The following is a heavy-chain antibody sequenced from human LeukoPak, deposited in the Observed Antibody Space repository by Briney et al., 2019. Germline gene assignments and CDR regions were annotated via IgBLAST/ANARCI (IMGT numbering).Heavy chain of an antibody. CDR2: IYYSGVT. J-gene: IGHJ6*02. Sequence: SETLSLNCTVSGASLSSYYWSWIRLPPGRGLEWIGSIYYSGVTNFNPSLKRRVAMSVDTSRNLFSLKLSSVTAADTAVYYCVRREGSHYSVDIWGQGTTVTVSS. V-gene: IGHV4-59*08. D-gene: IGHD5-12*01. CDR3: VRREGSHYSVDI. CDR1: GASLSSYY.